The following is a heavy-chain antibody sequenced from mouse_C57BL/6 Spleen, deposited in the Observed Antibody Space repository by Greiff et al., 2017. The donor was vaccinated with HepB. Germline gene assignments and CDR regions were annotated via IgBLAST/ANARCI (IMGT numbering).Heavy chain of an antibody. CDR1: GYTFTSYW. Sequence: QVQLQQSGAELVKPGASVKLSCKASGYTFTSYWMQWVKQRPGQGLEWIGEIDPSDSYTNYNQKFKGKATLTVDTSSSTSYMQLSSLTSEDSAVYYCARDLDYGSSPYAMDYWGQGTSVTVSS. J-gene: IGHJ4*01. V-gene: IGHV1-50*01. CDR3: ARDLDYGSSPYAMDY. CDR2: IDPSDSYT. D-gene: IGHD1-1*01.